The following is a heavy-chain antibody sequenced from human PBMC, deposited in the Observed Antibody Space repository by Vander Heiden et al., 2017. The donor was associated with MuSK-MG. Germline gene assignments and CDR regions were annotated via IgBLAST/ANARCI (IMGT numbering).Heavy chain of an antibody. CDR1: GCSVSSNSAA. CDR2: TYYRSKWYH. Sequence: VQLQQSGPGLVKPSQTLSLTCPISGCSVSSNSAAWNWIRQLPSRGLEWLGRTYYRSKWYHEAAGAVKSRIIINPDTSKNQFSLQLKYVNHEDTAVYYCPRANGNDVGAFDMWAQGTMVTVS. D-gene: IGHD1-1*01. J-gene: IGHJ3*02. V-gene: IGHV6-1*01. CDR3: PRANGNDVGAFDM.